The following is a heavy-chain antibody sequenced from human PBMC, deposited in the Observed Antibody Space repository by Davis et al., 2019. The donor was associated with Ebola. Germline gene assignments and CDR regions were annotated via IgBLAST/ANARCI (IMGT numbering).Heavy chain of an antibody. Sequence: MPSETLSLTCTVSGASIISSPYSWAWIRQPPGKGLEWIGNIWNSGRTSYNPSLKSRVTISADTSKNHLSLRVSSVTAADTAVYFCAREVAGAGGFDYWGQGTLVTVSS. J-gene: IGHJ4*02. CDR1: GASIISSPYS. CDR3: AREVAGAGGFDY. D-gene: IGHD6-19*01. V-gene: IGHV4-39*02. CDR2: IWNSGRT.